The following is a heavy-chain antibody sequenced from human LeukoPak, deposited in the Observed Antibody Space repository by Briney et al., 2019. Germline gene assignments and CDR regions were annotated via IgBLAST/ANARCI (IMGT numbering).Heavy chain of an antibody. V-gene: IGHV1-18*03. J-gene: IGHJ4*02. CDR1: GYSFTSNV. D-gene: IGHD2-15*01. CDR3: ASGWSLDY. CDR2: ISAYNGNT. Sequence: ASVKVSCKASGYSFTSNVISWVRQAPGQGLEWMGWISAYNGNTNYAQKLQGRVTMTTDTSASTAYMELSSLRSEDMAVYYCASGWSLDYWGQGTLVTVSS.